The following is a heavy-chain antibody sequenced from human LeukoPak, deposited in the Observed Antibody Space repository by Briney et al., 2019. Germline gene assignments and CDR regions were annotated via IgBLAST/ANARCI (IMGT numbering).Heavy chain of an antibody. CDR1: GFTVSSNY. D-gene: IGHD2-15*01. CDR2: IYSGGST. Sequence: GGSLRLSCAASGFTVSSNYMSWVRQAPGKGLEWVSVIYSGGSTYYADSVKGRFTISRDNSKNTLYLQMNSLRAEDTAVYYCARSPRPRYCSGGSCYTDAFDIWGRGTMVTVSS. J-gene: IGHJ3*02. V-gene: IGHV3-53*01. CDR3: ARSPRPRYCSGGSCYTDAFDI.